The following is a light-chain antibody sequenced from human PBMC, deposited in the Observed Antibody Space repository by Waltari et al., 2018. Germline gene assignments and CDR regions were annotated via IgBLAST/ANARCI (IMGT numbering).Light chain of an antibody. CDR1: QDISKY. J-gene: IGKJ4*02. CDR3: QHYKNFPGS. CDR2: HTS. V-gene: IGKV3D-11*01. Sequence: CRASQDISKYLDWYQQKPGQAPMHLIYHTSNRATGIPDRFSGSGSGTDFSFTISGLEPEDIAVYYCQHYKNFPGSFGRGTRVEIK.